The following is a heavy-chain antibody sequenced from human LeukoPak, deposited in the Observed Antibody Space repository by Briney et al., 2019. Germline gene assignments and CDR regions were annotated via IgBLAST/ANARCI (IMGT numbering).Heavy chain of an antibody. D-gene: IGHD3-22*01. V-gene: IGHV3-20*04. J-gene: IGHJ4*02. CDR2: INWNGGST. Sequence: GGSLRLSCVASGFTFDDYGMSWVRQAPGKGLEWVSGINWNGGSTGYADSVKGRFTISRDNAKNSLYLQMNSLRAEDTALYYCARLYYYDSSGLGDYWGQGTLVTVS. CDR3: ARLYYYDSSGLGDY. CDR1: GFTFDDYG.